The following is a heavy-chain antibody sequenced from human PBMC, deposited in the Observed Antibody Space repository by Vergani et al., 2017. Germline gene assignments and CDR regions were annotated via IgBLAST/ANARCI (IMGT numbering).Heavy chain of an antibody. CDR2: IYYSGST. J-gene: IGHJ5*02. V-gene: IGHV4-39*01. CDR1: GGSISSSSYY. D-gene: IGHD4-17*01. Sequence: QLQLQESGPGLVKPSETLSLTCTVSGGSISSSSYYWGWIRQPPGKGLEWIGSIYYSGSTYYNQSLKSRVTISVDTSKNQFSLKLSSVTAADTAVSYCARHADDYGDYGGFDPWGQGTLVTVSS. CDR3: ARHADDYGDYGGFDP.